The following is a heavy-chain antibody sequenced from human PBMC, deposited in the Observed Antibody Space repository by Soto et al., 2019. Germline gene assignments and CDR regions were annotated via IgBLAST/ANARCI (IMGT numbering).Heavy chain of an antibody. J-gene: IGHJ4*02. Sequence: QVQLVQSGAEVKKPGASVKVSCTASGYTFSNYWINWVRQAPGQGLEWMGVIKSSVGTTTYAQKFQGRVTMTSDTSTTTVYMEVTSLRSEDTAVYYCARSAYEASCDYWGQGTLVTVSS. CDR3: ARSAYEASCDY. D-gene: IGHD5-12*01. CDR1: GYTFSNYW. V-gene: IGHV1-46*01. CDR2: IKSSVGTT.